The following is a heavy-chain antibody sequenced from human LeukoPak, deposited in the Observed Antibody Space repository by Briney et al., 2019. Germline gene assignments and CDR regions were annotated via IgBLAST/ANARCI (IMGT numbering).Heavy chain of an antibody. J-gene: IGHJ6*03. CDR1: GYTFTSYG. V-gene: IGHV1-18*01. CDR2: ISAYNGNT. CDR3: ARAVVPAADYYYYYYYMDV. Sequence: ASVKVSCKASGYTFTSYGISWVRQASGQGLEWMGWISAYNGNTNYAQKLQGRVTMTKATSTSTAYMELRSLRSDDTAVYYCARAVVPAADYYYYYYYMDVWGKGTTVTVSS. D-gene: IGHD2-2*01.